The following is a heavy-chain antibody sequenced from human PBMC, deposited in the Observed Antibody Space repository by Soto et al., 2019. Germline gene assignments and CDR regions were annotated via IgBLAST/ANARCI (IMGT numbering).Heavy chain of an antibody. D-gene: IGHD2-15*01. J-gene: IGHJ5*02. CDR3: ASYPVGYCSGGSCHPVDP. CDR1: GFAFSSYA. V-gene: IGHV3-23*01. Sequence: EVQLLESGGGLVQPGGSLRLSCAASGFAFSSYAMSWVRQAPGKGLEWVSSLSGSGASTYYADSVKGRFTISRDNSKNTLYLQMNSLTAEDTAIYYCASYPVGYCSGGSCHPVDPWGQGTLGTVSS. CDR2: LSGSGAST.